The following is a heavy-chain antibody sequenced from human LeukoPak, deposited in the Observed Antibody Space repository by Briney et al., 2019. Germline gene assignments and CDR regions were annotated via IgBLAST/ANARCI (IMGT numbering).Heavy chain of an antibody. Sequence: GGSLRLSCATSGFTFSSYPMSWVRQAPGRGLEWVSVISGNSGATYYADSVKGRFTISRDNAKNTVYRQMNNLRGEDTALYYCSKAGDTNYYRHGDYWGQGTLVTVSS. CDR3: SKAGDTNYYRHGDY. CDR1: GFTFSSYP. CDR2: ISGNSGAT. J-gene: IGHJ4*02. V-gene: IGHV3-23*01. D-gene: IGHD4-11*01.